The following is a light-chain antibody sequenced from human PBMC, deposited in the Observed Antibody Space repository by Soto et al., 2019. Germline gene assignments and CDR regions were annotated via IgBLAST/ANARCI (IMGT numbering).Light chain of an antibody. CDR1: QSISSW. CDR2: KAS. CDR3: QQYNSYSGT. V-gene: IGKV1-5*03. Sequence: DIQMTQSPSTLSASVGDRVTITCRASQSISSWLAWYQQKPGKAPKLLIYKASSLESGVPSRFSGSGSGTEFTLTISSLQPDDFATYYCQQYNSYSGTFGPGTKVDI. J-gene: IGKJ3*01.